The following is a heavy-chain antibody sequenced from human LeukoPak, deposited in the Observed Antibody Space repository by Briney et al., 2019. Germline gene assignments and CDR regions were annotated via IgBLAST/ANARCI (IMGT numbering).Heavy chain of an antibody. D-gene: IGHD3-22*01. CDR3: ARERGDYYDSSGYYYVPDY. CDR2: ISSSSSYI. Sequence: GGSLRLSCAASGFTFSSYSMNWVRQAPGKGLEWVSSISSSSSYIYYADSVKGRFTISRDNAKNSLYLQMNSLRAEDTAVYYCARERGDYYDSSGYYYVPDYWGQGTLVTVSS. V-gene: IGHV3-21*01. CDR1: GFTFSSYS. J-gene: IGHJ4*02.